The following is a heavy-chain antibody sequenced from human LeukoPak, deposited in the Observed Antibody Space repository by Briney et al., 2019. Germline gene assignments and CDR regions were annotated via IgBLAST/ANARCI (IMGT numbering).Heavy chain of an antibody. CDR3: ARAPSYSSGWATFDY. J-gene: IGHJ4*02. V-gene: IGHV4-39*07. D-gene: IGHD6-19*01. CDR2: MYYSGST. CDR1: SGSISSSTHY. Sequence: PSETLSLTCTVSSGSISSSTHYWGWIRQPPGKGLEWIGSMYYSGSTYYKSSLKSRVTISVDTSKNQFSLKLSSVTAADTAVHYCARAPSYSSGWATFDYWGQGTLVTVSS.